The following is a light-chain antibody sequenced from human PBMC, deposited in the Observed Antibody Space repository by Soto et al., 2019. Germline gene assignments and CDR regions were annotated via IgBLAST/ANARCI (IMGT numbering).Light chain of an antibody. J-gene: IGLJ2*01. V-gene: IGLV1-36*01. CDR2: YDD. CDR3: AAWDDSLKGVV. Sequence: QSVLTQPPSVSEAPRQRFTISCSGSSSNIGNNAVNWYQQLPGKAPKLLIYYDDLLPSGVSDRFSGSKSGTSASLAISGLHSEDEADYYCAAWDDSLKGVVFGGGTKLTVL. CDR1: SSNIGNNA.